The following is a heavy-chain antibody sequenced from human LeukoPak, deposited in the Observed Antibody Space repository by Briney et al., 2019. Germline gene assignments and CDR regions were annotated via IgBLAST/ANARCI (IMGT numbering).Heavy chain of an antibody. Sequence: GGSLRLSCAASGFTFSSYWMSWVRQAPGKGLAWVSAISSSGGTTYYADSAKGRFTISRDNSKNTLYLQVNSLRAEDTAVYYCAKDVLWFGELLTNDDYWGQGTLVTVSS. CDR2: ISSSGGTT. CDR1: GFTFSSYW. J-gene: IGHJ4*02. D-gene: IGHD3-10*01. V-gene: IGHV3-23*01. CDR3: AKDVLWFGELLTNDDY.